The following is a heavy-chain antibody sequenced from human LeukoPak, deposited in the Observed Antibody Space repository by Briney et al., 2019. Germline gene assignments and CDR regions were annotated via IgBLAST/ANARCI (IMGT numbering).Heavy chain of an antibody. D-gene: IGHD4-17*01. V-gene: IGHV3-23*01. Sequence: GGSLRLSCAASGFPFSSHAMSWVRQAPGKGLEWVSTISGSGGSTYYADSVKGRFTISRDNSKNTLYLQMNSLRAEDTAVYYCAKARSTVTTCGFDYWGQGTLVTVSS. CDR1: GFPFSSHA. CDR3: AKARSTVTTCGFDY. CDR2: ISGSGGST. J-gene: IGHJ4*02.